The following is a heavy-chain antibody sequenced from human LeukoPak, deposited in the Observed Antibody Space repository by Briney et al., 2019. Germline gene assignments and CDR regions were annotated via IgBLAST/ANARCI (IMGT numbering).Heavy chain of an antibody. CDR3: ARDRLLWFGELDF. V-gene: IGHV4-38-2*02. D-gene: IGHD3-10*01. Sequence: SETLSLTCTVSGYSISSGYYWGWIRQSPGKGLEWIGSIYHTGSTYYNPSLKSRVTISVDMSKNQISLKLSSVTAADTAVYYCARDRLLWFGELDFWGQGTLVIVSS. CDR2: IYHTGST. J-gene: IGHJ4*02. CDR1: GYSISSGYY.